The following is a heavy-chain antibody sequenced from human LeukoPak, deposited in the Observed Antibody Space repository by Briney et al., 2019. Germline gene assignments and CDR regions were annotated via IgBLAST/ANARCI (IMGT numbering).Heavy chain of an antibody. CDR2: INHSGST. CDR3: ARGARIAVAVLDY. J-gene: IGHJ4*02. D-gene: IGHD6-19*01. V-gene: IGHV4-34*01. CDR1: GGPFSGYY. Sequence: SETLSLTCAVYGGPFSGYYWSWIRQPPGKGLGWIGEINHSGSTNYNPSLKSRVTISVDTSKNQFSLKLSSVTAADTAVYYCARGARIAVAVLDYWGQGTLVTVSS.